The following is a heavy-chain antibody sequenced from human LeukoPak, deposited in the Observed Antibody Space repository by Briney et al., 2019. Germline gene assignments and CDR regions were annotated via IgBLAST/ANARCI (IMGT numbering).Heavy chain of an antibody. CDR2: ISYDGSNK. CDR1: GFTFSSYG. Sequence: GGSLRLSCAASGFTFSSYGMHWVRQAPGKGLEWVAVISYDGSNKYYADSVKGRFTISRDNSKNTLYLQMNSLRAEDTAVYYCARVTYYYDSSGYSYYFDYWGQGTLVTVSS. J-gene: IGHJ4*02. CDR3: ARVTYYYDSSGYSYYFDY. D-gene: IGHD3-22*01. V-gene: IGHV3-30*03.